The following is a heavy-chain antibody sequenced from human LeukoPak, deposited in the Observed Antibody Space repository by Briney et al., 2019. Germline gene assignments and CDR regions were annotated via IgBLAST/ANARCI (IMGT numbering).Heavy chain of an antibody. J-gene: IGHJ4*02. D-gene: IGHD3-22*01. CDR3: AKDISYYDSSGYIFDY. CDR1: GFTFDDYA. V-gene: IGHV3-9*01. Sequence: GGSLRLSCAASGFTFDDYAMHWVRQAPGKGLEWVSGISWNSGSIGYADSVKGRFTISRDNAKNSLYLQMNSLRAEDTALYYCAKDISYYDSSGYIFDYWGQGTLVTVSS. CDR2: ISWNSGSI.